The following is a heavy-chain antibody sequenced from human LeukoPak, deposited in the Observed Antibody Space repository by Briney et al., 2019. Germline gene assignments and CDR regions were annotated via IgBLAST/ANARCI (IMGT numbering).Heavy chain of an antibody. Sequence: GGSLRLSCATSKFTFEDYGMSWVRQGPGKGLEWVSGINWSGDSTDYADSVKGRFTISRDNAKKFLYLQMNSLSAEDTALYHCARGGGYCRGGSCYQPLALWGRGTLVTVSS. CDR3: ARGGGYCRGGSCYQPLAL. V-gene: IGHV3-20*01. CDR1: KFTFEDYG. CDR2: INWSGDST. D-gene: IGHD2-15*01. J-gene: IGHJ2*01.